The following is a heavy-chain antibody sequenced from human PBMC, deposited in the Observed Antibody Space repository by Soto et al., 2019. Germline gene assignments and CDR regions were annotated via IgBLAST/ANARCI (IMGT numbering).Heavy chain of an antibody. CDR3: ARAPQQWLVLGWFDP. V-gene: IGHV3-48*02. CDR1: GFTFSSYS. D-gene: IGHD6-19*01. CDR2: ISSSSSTI. Sequence: PGGSLRLSCAASGFTFSSYSMNWVRQAPGKGLEWVSYISSSSSTIYYADSVKGRFTISRDNAKNSLYLQMNSLRDEDTAVYYCARAPQQWLVLGWFDPWGQGTLVTVDS. J-gene: IGHJ5*02.